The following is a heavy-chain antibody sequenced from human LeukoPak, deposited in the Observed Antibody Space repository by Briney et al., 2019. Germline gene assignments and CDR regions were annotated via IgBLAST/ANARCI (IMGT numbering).Heavy chain of an antibody. CDR3: ARDWYYYDSSGPRGGGFEP. Sequence: SVKVSCKASGGTFSSYAISWVRQAPGQGLEWMGMIIPIFGTANYAQKFQGRVTITTDESTSTAYMELSSLRSEDTAVYYCARDWYYYDSSGPRGGGFEPWGQGTLVTVSS. CDR2: IIPIFGTA. V-gene: IGHV1-69*05. J-gene: IGHJ5*02. D-gene: IGHD3-22*01. CDR1: GGTFSSYA.